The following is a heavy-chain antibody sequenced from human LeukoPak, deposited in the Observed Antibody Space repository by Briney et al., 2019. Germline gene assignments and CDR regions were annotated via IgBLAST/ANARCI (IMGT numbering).Heavy chain of an antibody. J-gene: IGHJ4*02. CDR2: IYYSGST. CDR1: GGSISSSSYY. Sequence: SETLSLTCTVSGGSISSSSYYWGWIRQPPGKGLEWIGSIYYSGSTYYNPSLKSRVTISVDTSKNQFSLKLSSVTAADTAVYFGAPLLLYGWGSYSPHTIDYWGQGPLVTVSS. CDR3: APLLLYGWGSYSPHTIDY. V-gene: IGHV4-39*07. D-gene: IGHD3-10*01.